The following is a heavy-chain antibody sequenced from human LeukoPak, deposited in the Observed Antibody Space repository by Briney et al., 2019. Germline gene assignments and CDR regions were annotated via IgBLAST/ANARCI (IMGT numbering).Heavy chain of an antibody. J-gene: IGHJ4*02. V-gene: IGHV4-34*01. CDR1: GGSFSGYY. D-gene: IGHD5-18*01. Sequence: MSSETLSLTCAVYGGSFSGYYWSWIRQPPGKGLEWIGEINHSGSTNYNPSLKSRVTISVDTSENQFSLKLSSVTAADTAVYYCARENTAMVTTGFDYWGQGTLVTVSS. CDR2: INHSGST. CDR3: ARENTAMVTTGFDY.